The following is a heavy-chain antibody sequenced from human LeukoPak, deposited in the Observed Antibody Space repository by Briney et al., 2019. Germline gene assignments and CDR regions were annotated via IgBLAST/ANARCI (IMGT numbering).Heavy chain of an antibody. CDR1: GFTFSSYW. CDR2: IKQDGSEK. D-gene: IGHD3-3*01. CDR3: ARDHSDFWSGYYYPYYYYYYMDV. Sequence: GGSPRLSCAASGFTFSSYWMSWVRQAPGKGLEWVANIKQDGSEKYYVDSVKGRFTISRDNAKNSLYLQMNSLRAEDTAVYYCARDHSDFWSGYYYPYYYYYYMDVWGKGTTVTVSS. V-gene: IGHV3-7*01. J-gene: IGHJ6*03.